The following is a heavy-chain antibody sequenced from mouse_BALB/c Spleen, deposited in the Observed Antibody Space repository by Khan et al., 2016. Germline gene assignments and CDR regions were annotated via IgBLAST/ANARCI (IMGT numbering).Heavy chain of an antibody. CDR2: INPDSSTI. CDR3: ARLHYYGRFAY. D-gene: IGHD1-2*01. CDR1: GFDFSRYW. Sequence: EVKLLESGGGLVQPGGSLKLSCVASGFDFSRYWMSWVRQAPGKGLEWIGEINPDSSTITYTPSLKDKFIISRDNAKNTLYLQMSKVRSEDTALYYCARLHYYGRFAYWGQGTLVTVSA. V-gene: IGHV4-1*02. J-gene: IGHJ3*01.